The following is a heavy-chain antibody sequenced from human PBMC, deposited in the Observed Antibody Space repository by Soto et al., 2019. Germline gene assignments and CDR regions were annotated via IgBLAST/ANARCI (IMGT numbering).Heavy chain of an antibody. CDR2: ISGSGGST. J-gene: IGHJ4*02. Sequence: GGSLRLSCAASGFTFSSYAMSWVRQAPGKGLEWVSAISGSGGSTYYADSVKGRFTISRDNSKNTLYLQMNSLRAEDTAVYYCAKPPKRRGGGPVDYWGQGTLVTVSS. V-gene: IGHV3-23*01. D-gene: IGHD3-16*01. CDR3: AKPPKRRGGGPVDY. CDR1: GFTFSSYA.